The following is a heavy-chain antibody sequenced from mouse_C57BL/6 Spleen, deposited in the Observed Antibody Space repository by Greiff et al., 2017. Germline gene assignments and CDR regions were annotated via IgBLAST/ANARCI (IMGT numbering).Heavy chain of an antibody. CDR3: TAYYDSSWYFDV. V-gene: IGHV6-3*01. Sequence: EVKVVESGGGLVQPGGSMKLSCVASGFTFSNYWMNWVRQSPEKGLEWVAQIRLKSDNYATHYAESVKGRFTISRDDSKSSVYLQMNNLRAEDTGIYYCTAYYDSSWYFDVWGTGTTVTVSS. CDR1: GFTFSNYW. J-gene: IGHJ1*03. D-gene: IGHD1-1*01. CDR2: IRLKSDNYAT.